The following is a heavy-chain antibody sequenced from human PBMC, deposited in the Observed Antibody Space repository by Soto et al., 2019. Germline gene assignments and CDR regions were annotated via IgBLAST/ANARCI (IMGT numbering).Heavy chain of an antibody. CDR1: GFTFSSYA. CDR2: ISGSGGST. Sequence: AGGSLRLSCAASGFTFSSYAMSWVRQAPGKGLEWVSAISGSGGSTYYADSVKGRFTISRDNSKNTLYLQMNSLRAEDTAVYYCAKVRRDGYLRGAFDIWGQGTMVTVSS. V-gene: IGHV3-23*01. J-gene: IGHJ3*02. D-gene: IGHD5-12*01. CDR3: AKVRRDGYLRGAFDI.